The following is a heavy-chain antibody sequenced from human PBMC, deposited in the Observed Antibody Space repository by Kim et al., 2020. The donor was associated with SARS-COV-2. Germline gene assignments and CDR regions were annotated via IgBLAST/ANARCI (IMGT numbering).Heavy chain of an antibody. D-gene: IGHD3-22*01. CDR2: IYYSGST. Sequence: SETLSLTCTVSGGSISSSSYYWGWIRQPPGKGLEWIGSIYYSGSTYYNPSLKSRVTISVDTSKNQFSLKLSSVTAADTAVYYCARGITMIVVGLNWFDPWGQGTLVTVSS. V-gene: IGHV4-39*01. CDR1: GGSISSSSYY. J-gene: IGHJ5*02. CDR3: ARGITMIVVGLNWFDP.